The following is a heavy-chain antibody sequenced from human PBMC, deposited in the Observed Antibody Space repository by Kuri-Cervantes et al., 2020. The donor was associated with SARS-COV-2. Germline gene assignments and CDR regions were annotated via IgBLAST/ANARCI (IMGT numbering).Heavy chain of an antibody. CDR2: IIPVFGTI. Sequence: SVKVSCKASGGTYTTHAFSWVRQAPGQGLEWMGGIIPVFGTIRYEQRFQGRLTIAADENTNTAYMELSSLRSEDTAIYYCAKFRAGAVATGPDDLDYWGQGTQVTVSS. CDR3: AKFRAGAVATGPDDLDY. J-gene: IGHJ4*02. V-gene: IGHV1-69*13. D-gene: IGHD6-19*01. CDR1: GGTYTTHA.